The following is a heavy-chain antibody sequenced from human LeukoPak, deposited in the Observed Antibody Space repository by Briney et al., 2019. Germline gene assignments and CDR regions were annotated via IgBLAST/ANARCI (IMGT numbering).Heavy chain of an antibody. J-gene: IGHJ4*02. D-gene: IGHD4-17*01. CDR3: ASHDYGDVRRIL. CDR2: IYHSGST. V-gene: IGHV4-38-2*01. Sequence: SETLSLTCAVSGYSISSGYYWGWIRQPPGKGLEWIGSIYHSGSTYYNPSLKSRVTISVDTSKNQFSLKLSSVTAADTAVYYCASHDYGDVRRILWGRGTLVTVSS. CDR1: GYSISSGYY.